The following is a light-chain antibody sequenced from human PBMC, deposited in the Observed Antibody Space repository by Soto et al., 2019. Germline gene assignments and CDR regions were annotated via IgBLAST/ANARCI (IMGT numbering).Light chain of an antibody. J-gene: IGKJ1*01. CDR2: DAS. CDR3: QRYNSNSRT. Sequence: DIQMTQSPSTLAASVGDRVTIACRASQNIDHWLAWYQLKPGKAPKFLIYDASILESGVPSRFSCSGSGTEFTLTISSLQPDDFATYYCQRYNSNSRTFGQGTRVELK. V-gene: IGKV1-5*01. CDR1: QNIDHW.